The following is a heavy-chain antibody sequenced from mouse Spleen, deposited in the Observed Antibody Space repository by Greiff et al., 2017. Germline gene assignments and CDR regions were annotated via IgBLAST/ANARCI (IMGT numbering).Heavy chain of an antibody. J-gene: IGHJ3*01. CDR1: GYTFTDYY. CDR2: IYPGSGNT. D-gene: IGHD2-3*01. V-gene: IGHV1-76*01. Sequence: VQLQESGAELVRPGASVKLSCKASGYTFTDYYINWVKQRPGQGLEWIARIYPGSGNTYYNEKFKGKATLTAEKSSSTAYMQLSSLTSEDSAVYFCAKGYEWFAYWGQGTLVTVSA. CDR3: AKGYEWFAY.